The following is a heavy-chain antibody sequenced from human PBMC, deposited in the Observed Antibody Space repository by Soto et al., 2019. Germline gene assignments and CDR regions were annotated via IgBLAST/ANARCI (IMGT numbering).Heavy chain of an antibody. CDR1: GFTFSSYA. J-gene: IGHJ6*02. V-gene: IGHV3-30-3*01. Sequence: PGGSLRLSSAASGFTFSSYAMHWVRQAPGKGLEWVAVISYDGSNKNYADSVKGRFTISRDNSKNTLYLQMNSLRAEDTAVYYCARGYDFWSGYYYPYGMDVWGQGTTVTSP. D-gene: IGHD3-3*01. CDR2: ISYDGSNK. CDR3: ARGYDFWSGYYYPYGMDV.